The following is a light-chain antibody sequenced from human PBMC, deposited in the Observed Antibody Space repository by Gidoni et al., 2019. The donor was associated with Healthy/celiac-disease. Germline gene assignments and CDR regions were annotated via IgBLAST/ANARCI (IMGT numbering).Light chain of an antibody. CDR3: QTWGTGIVV. CDR2: LNSDGSH. V-gene: IGLV4-69*01. Sequence: QLVLTQSPSASASLGASVKRTCTLSSGHSSHAIAWHQQQPEKGPRYLLKLNSDGSHSKGDGIPDLFSGSSSAAERYLTISSLQSEDEADYYCQTWGTGIVVFGGGTKLTVL. CDR1: SGHSSHA. J-gene: IGLJ2*01.